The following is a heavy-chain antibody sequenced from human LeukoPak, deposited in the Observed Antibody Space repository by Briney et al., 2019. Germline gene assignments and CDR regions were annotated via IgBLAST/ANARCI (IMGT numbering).Heavy chain of an antibody. J-gene: IGHJ4*02. CDR1: GGSISNYY. CDR3: ARRAAAGRCFDY. CDR2: VSTSGST. Sequence: NTSETLSLTCTVSGGSISNYYWSWIRQPAGKGLEWIGRVSTSGSTNYNPSLRSRVTMSVDTSKNQFSLRLTSLTAADTAVYYCARRAAAGRCFDYWGQGTLVTVSS. D-gene: IGHD6-13*01. V-gene: IGHV4-4*07.